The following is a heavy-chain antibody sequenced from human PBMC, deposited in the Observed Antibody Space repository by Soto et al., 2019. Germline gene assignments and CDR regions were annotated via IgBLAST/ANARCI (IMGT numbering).Heavy chain of an antibody. V-gene: IGHV4-31*03. CDR1: GGSINSGNYY. D-gene: IGHD6-6*01. CDR3: ARLSITANGGWFDP. CDR2: ISYSGST. Sequence: QVQLQESGPGLVKPSQTLSLTCTVSGGSINSGNYYWSWIRHHPGKGLEWIGYISYSGSTSYNTSLKSRVTISVDTSKNQFSLKLSSVTAADTAVYYCARLSITANGGWFDPWGQGTLVTVSS. J-gene: IGHJ5*02.